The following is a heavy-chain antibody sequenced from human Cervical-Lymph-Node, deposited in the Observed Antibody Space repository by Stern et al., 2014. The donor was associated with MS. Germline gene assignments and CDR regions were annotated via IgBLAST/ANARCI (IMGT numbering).Heavy chain of an antibody. V-gene: IGHV5-51*01. CDR1: GYSFTANW. Sequence: EVQLVESGAEVKKPGESLKISCKGSGYSFTANWIAWVRQMPGKGLEWRWIIYPGDSDTRYSPSFQGQVSISADKSISTAYLQWSSLKASDTAMYYCARDYGDYAFDYWGQGTLVTVSS. CDR3: ARDYGDYAFDY. D-gene: IGHD4-17*01. J-gene: IGHJ4*02. CDR2: IYPGDSDT.